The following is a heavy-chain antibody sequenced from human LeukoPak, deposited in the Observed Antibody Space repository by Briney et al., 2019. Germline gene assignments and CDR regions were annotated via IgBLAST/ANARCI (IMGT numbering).Heavy chain of an antibody. J-gene: IGHJ4*02. Sequence: GGSLRLSCAGSGSIFNNYAMHWVRQPPGKGLEWVSGISWNSGSIDYADSVKGRFTISRDNSKNTLYLQMNSLRAEDTAVYYCARGWVYFAYWGQGTLVTVSS. D-gene: IGHD5-24*01. CDR3: ARGWVYFAY. CDR1: GSIFNNYA. CDR2: ISWNSGSI. V-gene: IGHV3-9*01.